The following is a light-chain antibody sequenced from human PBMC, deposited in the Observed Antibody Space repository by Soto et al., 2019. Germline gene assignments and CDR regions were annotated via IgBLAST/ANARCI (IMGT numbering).Light chain of an antibody. Sequence: EIELTQSPGTLSLSPGERATITCRASQVVSSDYLAWYQKRPGLAPRLLIYAASRRTTDVPDSFSGSGSGTDFTLTISRLEPEDFAVYYCQQYGRTPLTFGHGTNVEIQ. CDR2: AAS. V-gene: IGKV3-20*01. J-gene: IGKJ1*01. CDR3: QQYGRTPLT. CDR1: QVVSSDY.